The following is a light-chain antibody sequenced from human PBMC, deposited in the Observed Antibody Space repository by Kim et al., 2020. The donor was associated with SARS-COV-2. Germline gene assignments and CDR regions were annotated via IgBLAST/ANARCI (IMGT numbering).Light chain of an antibody. J-gene: IGKJ2*01. V-gene: IGKV1-39*01. CDR3: QQSYTAPHT. Sequence: ASVGDRVIVTCRASEDIKNYVNWYQQRLGQAPKLLMYATSTLESGVPFRFSGSGSGTDFTLTISSLQPEDFATYFCQQSYTAPHTFGQGTKLEI. CDR2: ATS. CDR1: EDIKNY.